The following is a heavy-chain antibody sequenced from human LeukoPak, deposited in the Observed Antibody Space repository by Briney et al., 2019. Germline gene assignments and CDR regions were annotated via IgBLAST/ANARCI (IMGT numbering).Heavy chain of an antibody. V-gene: IGHV3-23*01. Sequence: GGSLRLSCAASGFTFSSYAMSWVRQAPGKGLEWVSAISGSGGSTYYADSVEGRFTISRDNSKNTLYLQMNSLRAEDTAVYYCAKDLNYYGSGSYYFGGSFDYWGQGTLVTLSS. CDR2: ISGSGGST. CDR1: GFTFSSYA. J-gene: IGHJ4*02. D-gene: IGHD3-10*01. CDR3: AKDLNYYGSGSYYFGGSFDY.